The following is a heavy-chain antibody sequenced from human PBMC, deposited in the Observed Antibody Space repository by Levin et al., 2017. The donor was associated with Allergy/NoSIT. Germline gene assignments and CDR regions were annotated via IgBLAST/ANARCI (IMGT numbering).Heavy chain of an antibody. V-gene: IGHV4-34*01. Sequence: SQTPSLTCAVYGGSFSGYYWSWIRQPPGKGLEWIGEINHSGSTNYNPSLKSRVTISVDTSKNQFSLKLSSVTAADTAVYYCASSLRYAIDYWGQGTLVTVSS. CDR1: GGSFSGYY. CDR3: ASSLRYAIDY. J-gene: IGHJ4*02. D-gene: IGHD2-2*01. CDR2: INHSGST.